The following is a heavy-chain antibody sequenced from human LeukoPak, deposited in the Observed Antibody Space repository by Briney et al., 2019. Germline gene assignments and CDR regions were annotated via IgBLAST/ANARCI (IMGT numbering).Heavy chain of an antibody. CDR3: ARGLAGFYSGWFAY. V-gene: IGHV4-59*01. Sequence: SETLSLTCTVSGGSINGYYWSWIRQPPGKGLEWTGYIYHTGSTYYNPSLKSRLSISADTSKNQISLNLSSVTAADTAVYYCARGLAGFYSGWFAYWGQGILVTVSS. J-gene: IGHJ4*02. CDR1: GGSINGYY. CDR2: IYHTGST. D-gene: IGHD6-19*01.